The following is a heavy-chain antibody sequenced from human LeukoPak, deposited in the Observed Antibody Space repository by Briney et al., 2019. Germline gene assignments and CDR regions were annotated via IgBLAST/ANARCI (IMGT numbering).Heavy chain of an antibody. CDR3: AKDKGENSDAFDI. D-gene: IGHD2-21*01. J-gene: IGHJ3*02. CDR2: ISWNSGSI. V-gene: IGHV3-9*01. CDR1: GFTFDDYA. Sequence: GGSLRLSCAASGFTFDDYAMHWVRQAPGKGLEWVSGISWNSGSIGYADSVKGRFTISRDNAKSSLYLQMNSLRAEDTALYYCAKDKGENSDAFDIWGQGTMVTVSS.